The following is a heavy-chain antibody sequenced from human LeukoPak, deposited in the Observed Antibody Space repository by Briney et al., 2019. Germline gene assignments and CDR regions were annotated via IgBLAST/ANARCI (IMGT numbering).Heavy chain of an antibody. CDR1: GYAFTGYY. CDR2: INPNSGGT. D-gene: IGHD2-2*01. J-gene: IGHJ5*02. CDR3: ARDGQVGYCSSTSCSGNWFDP. V-gene: IGHV1-2*02. Sequence: ASVKVSCKASGYAFTGYYMHWVRQAPGQGLEWMGWINPNSGGTNYAQKFQGRVTMTRDTSISTAYMELSRLRSDDTAVYYCARDGQVGYCSSTSCSGNWFDPWGQGTLVTVSS.